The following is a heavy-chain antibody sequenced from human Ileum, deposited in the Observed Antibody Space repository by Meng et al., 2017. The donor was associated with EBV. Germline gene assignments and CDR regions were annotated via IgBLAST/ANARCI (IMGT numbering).Heavy chain of an antibody. D-gene: IGHD3-22*01. J-gene: IGHJ5*02. CDR3: AREARSSGYHPGIGP. Sequence: QVQLQMWGAGLFKPSAPLYLTLAVYGGFFIGYYWSWIRQSPGKGLEWIGEINHSGSTNYNPSLKSRATISVDTSKNQFSLKLTSVTAADTAVYYCAREARSSGYHPGIGPWGQGTLVTVSS. V-gene: IGHV4-34*02. CDR1: GGFFIGYY. CDR2: INHSGST.